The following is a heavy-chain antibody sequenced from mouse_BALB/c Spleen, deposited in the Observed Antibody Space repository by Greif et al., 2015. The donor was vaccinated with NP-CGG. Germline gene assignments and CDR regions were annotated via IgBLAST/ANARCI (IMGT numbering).Heavy chain of an antibody. Sequence: EVQVVESGGGLVQPGGSGNSPWEALEFLSRTLECTGVVQPQGKGRDGSANIGRGGGTIYYADTVKGRFTISRDNPKNTLFLQMTSLRSEDTAMYYCARDGNYVGAMDYWGQGTSVTVSS. V-gene: IGHV5-17*02. CDR1: EFLSRTL. D-gene: IGHD2-1*01. CDR2: IGRGGGTI. J-gene: IGHJ4*01. CDR3: ARDGNYVGAMDY.